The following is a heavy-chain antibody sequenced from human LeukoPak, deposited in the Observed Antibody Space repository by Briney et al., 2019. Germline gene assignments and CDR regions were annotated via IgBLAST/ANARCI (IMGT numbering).Heavy chain of an antibody. Sequence: GRSLRLSCAASGFTFSNYAMNWVRQAPGKGLEWVSTITSGENTYYADSVKGRFTISRDNSKNTLYLQMNSLRAEDTAVYYCAKRLSSSSTWYYFDYWGQGTLVTVSS. CDR2: ITSGENT. D-gene: IGHD6-13*01. V-gene: IGHV3-23*01. CDR3: AKRLSSSSTWYYFDY. CDR1: GFTFSNYA. J-gene: IGHJ4*02.